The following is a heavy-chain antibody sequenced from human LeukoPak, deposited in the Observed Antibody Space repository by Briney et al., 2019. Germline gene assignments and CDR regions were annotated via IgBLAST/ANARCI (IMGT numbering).Heavy chain of an antibody. J-gene: IGHJ6*03. CDR3: ARYGDYDYYYMDV. V-gene: IGHV3-53*01. CDR1: GFAVSSNC. CDR2: IYSGGTT. D-gene: IGHD4-17*01. Sequence: GGSLRLSCAASGFAVSSNCMSWVRQAPGKGLEWVSVIYSGGTTYYADHVRGRFTISRDNSKNTLYLQMNSLRAEDTAVYYCARYGDYDYYYMDVWGKGTTVTVSS.